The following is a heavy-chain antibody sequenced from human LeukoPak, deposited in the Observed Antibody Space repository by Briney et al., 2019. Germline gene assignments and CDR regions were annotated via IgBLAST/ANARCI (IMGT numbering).Heavy chain of an antibody. J-gene: IGHJ4*02. Sequence: SETLSLTFAVYGGSFSGYYWCWIRQPPGKGLEGIGEINHSGSTNYNPSLKSRVTISVDPSKNQCSLKLSSVTAADTAVYYCARGGPPLDYWGQGTLVTVSS. CDR1: GGSFSGYY. CDR3: ARGGPPLDY. V-gene: IGHV4-34*01. CDR2: INHSGST.